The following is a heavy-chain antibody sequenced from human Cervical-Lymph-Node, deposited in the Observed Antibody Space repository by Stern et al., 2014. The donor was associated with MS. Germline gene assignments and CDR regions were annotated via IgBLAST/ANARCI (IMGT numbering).Heavy chain of an antibody. CDR1: GYNFTSYG. CDR2: ISADTGNA. V-gene: IGHV1-18*04. CDR3: ATWASFGVAFDY. J-gene: IGHJ4*02. Sequence: VQLVPSGAEVKKPGASVKVSCKASGYNFTSYGISWVRPAPGQGLAWMGWISADTGNATYAQKLQGRDTITKDTSTSTAYMELRSLRSDDTAVYYCATWASFGVAFDYWGQGTLVTVSS. D-gene: IGHD3-3*01.